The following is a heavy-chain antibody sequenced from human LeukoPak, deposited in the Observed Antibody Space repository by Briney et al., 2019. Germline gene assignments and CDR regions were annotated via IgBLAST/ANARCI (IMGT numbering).Heavy chain of an antibody. CDR2: ISAYNGNT. V-gene: IGHV1-18*01. D-gene: IGHD6-13*01. CDR1: GYTITSYG. J-gene: IGHJ5*02. CDR3: AREPAAQIASNWFDP. Sequence: ASVKVSCKASGYTITSYGISWVRQAPGQGLEWMGWISAYNGNTNYAQKLQGRVTMTTDTSTSTAYMELRSLRSDDTAVYYCAREPAAQIASNWFDPWGQGTLVTVSS.